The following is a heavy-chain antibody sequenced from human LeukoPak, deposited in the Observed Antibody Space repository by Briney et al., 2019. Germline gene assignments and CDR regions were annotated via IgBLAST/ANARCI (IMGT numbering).Heavy chain of an antibody. CDR2: INPNSGGT. Sequence: ASVKVSCKASGYTFTGYYMHWVRQAPGQGLEWMGWINPNSGGTNYAQKFQGRVTMTRDTSISTAYMELSRLRSDDTAVYYCARASLPITTPAFDIWGQGTMVTVSS. V-gene: IGHV1-2*02. D-gene: IGHD4-11*01. J-gene: IGHJ3*02. CDR3: ARASLPITTPAFDI. CDR1: GYTFTGYY.